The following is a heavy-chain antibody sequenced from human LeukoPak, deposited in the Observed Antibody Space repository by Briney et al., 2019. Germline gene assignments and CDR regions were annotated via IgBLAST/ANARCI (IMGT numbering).Heavy chain of an antibody. CDR1: GFTFSSYA. CDR3: ARSSIVGATGFDY. J-gene: IGHJ4*02. V-gene: IGHV3-30-3*01. CDR2: ISYDGSNK. Sequence: RAGGSLRLSCAASGFTFSSYAMPWVRQAPGKGLEWGAVISYDGSNKYYADSVKGRFTISRDNSKNTLYLQMNSLRAEDTAVYYCARSSIVGATGFDYWGQGTLVTVSS. D-gene: IGHD1-26*01.